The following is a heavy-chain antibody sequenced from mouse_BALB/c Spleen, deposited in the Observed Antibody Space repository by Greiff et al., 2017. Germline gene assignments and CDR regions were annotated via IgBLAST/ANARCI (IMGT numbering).Heavy chain of an antibody. Sequence: VQLVESGGGLVKPGGSLKLSCAASGFTFSDYYMYWVRQTPEKRLEWVATISDGGSYTYYPDSVKGRFTISRDNAKNNLYLQMSSLKSEDTAMYYCARDSGNYGYFDYWGQGTTLTVSS. V-gene: IGHV5-4*02. D-gene: IGHD2-1*01. J-gene: IGHJ2*01. CDR1: GFTFSDYY. CDR3: ARDSGNYGYFDY. CDR2: ISDGGSYT.